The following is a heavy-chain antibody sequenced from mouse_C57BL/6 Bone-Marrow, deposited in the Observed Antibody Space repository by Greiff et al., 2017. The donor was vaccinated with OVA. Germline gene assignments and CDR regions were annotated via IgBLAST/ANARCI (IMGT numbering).Heavy chain of an antibody. CDR3: AREDYGSSFDY. J-gene: IGHJ2*01. D-gene: IGHD1-1*01. Sequence: VQLQQPGAELVKPGASVKLSCKASGYTFTSYWMQWVKQRPGQGLEWIGEIDPSDSYTNYNQKFKGKATLTVDTSSSTAYMQLSSLTSEDSAGYYCAREDYGSSFDYWGQGTTLTVSS. CDR2: IDPSDSYT. V-gene: IGHV1-50*01. CDR1: GYTFTSYW.